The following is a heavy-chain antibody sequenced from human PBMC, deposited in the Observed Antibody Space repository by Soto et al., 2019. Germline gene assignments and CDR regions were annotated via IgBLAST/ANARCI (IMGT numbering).Heavy chain of an antibody. CDR3: ARGAEYQLLSRDYFYGMDV. D-gene: IGHD2-2*01. CDR1: GFIFNSHG. CDR2: ISYEGSNN. J-gene: IGHJ6*02. Sequence: QVQLVEAGGGVVQPGRSLRLSCGASGFIFNSHGMHWVRQAPGKALEWVAVISYEGSNNFYAESVKGRFTISRDNSKNTLYLQMNSLRREDTAVYYCARGAEYQLLSRDYFYGMDVWGQGTTVTVSS. V-gene: IGHV3-30*03.